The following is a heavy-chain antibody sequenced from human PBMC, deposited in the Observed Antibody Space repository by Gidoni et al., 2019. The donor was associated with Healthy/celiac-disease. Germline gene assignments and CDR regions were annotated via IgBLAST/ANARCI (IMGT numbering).Heavy chain of an antibody. J-gene: IGHJ3*02. CDR3: AKDLTIFGVVINGDAFDI. V-gene: IGHV3-9*01. CDR2: ISWNSGSI. Sequence: EVQLVESGGGLVQPGGSLRLSCPASGLPLDDSARPCVRQAPGKGLEWVSGISWNSGSIGYADSVKGRFTISRDNAKNSLYLQMNSLRAEDTALYYCAKDLTIFGVVINGDAFDIWGQGTMVTVSS. D-gene: IGHD3-3*01. CDR1: GLPLDDSA.